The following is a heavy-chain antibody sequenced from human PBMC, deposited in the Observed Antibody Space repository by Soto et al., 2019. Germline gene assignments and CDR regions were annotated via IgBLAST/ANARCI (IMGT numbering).Heavy chain of an antibody. D-gene: IGHD6-6*01. J-gene: IGHJ4*02. CDR1: GFAFSNYA. CDR2: ISTSIGAT. Sequence: PGGSLRLSCAASGFAFSNYAMGWVRQAPGKGLEWVSSISTSIGATYYADSVKGRFTISRDDSKDTLYLQMNSLRAEDSAVYYCAKDRTVAARNFDYWGQGTRVTVSS. V-gene: IGHV3-23*01. CDR3: AKDRTVAARNFDY.